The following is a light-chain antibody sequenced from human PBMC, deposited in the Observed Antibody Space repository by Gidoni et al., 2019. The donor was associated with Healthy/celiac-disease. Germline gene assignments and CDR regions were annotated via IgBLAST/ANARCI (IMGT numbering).Light chain of an antibody. V-gene: IGKV3-20*01. CDR2: CTS. CDR3: QQYGSSRDT. Sequence: EIVLTQSPGTLSLFPGERATLSCRASQSVSSSYLAWYQQKPGQAPRLLIYCTSSRATGIPDRFSGSGSGTDFTLTISRLEPEDFAVYYCQQYGSSRDTFGQGTRLEIK. J-gene: IGKJ5*01. CDR1: QSVSSSY.